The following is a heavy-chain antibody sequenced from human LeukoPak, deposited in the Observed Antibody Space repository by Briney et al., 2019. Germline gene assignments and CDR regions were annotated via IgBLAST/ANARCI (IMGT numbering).Heavy chain of an antibody. Sequence: ASVTVSCKASGYTFTGYYMHWVRQAPGQGLEWMGWINPNSGGTNYAQKFQGRVTMTRDTSISTAYMELSRLRSDDTAVYYCAKNYGSGGSRLYNWFDPWGQGTLVTVSS. CDR1: GYTFTGYY. J-gene: IGHJ5*02. D-gene: IGHD2-15*01. V-gene: IGHV1-2*02. CDR2: INPNSGGT. CDR3: AKNYGSGGSRLYNWFDP.